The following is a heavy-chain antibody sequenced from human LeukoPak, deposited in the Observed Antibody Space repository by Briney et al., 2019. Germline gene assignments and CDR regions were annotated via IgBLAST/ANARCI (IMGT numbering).Heavy chain of an antibody. V-gene: IGHV4-4*07. J-gene: IGHJ4*02. Sequence: SETLSLTCTVSGDSITSYYWSWIRQPAGKGLEWIGRIYTSAGANYNPSLKSRVIMSVDTSKNQFSLRLTSVTAADTAVYYCATGVGSLPRFDYLGQGTLV. CDR3: ATGVGSLPRFDY. D-gene: IGHD6-13*01. CDR2: IYTSAGA. CDR1: GDSITSYY.